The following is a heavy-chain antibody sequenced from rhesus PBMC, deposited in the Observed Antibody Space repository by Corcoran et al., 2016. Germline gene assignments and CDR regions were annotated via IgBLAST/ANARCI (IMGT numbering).Heavy chain of an antibody. V-gene: IGHV3S20*01. D-gene: IGHD1-44*01. J-gene: IGHJ4*01. Sequence: EVQLVESGGGLVQPGGSLRLSCAASGFTFSAYAMSWVRQASGKGLEWVGYIRSKNNKCATEYAASVKGRFTISRDDSKNTLYLQMSSLKTEDTAVYYCTTVGFDYWGQGVLVTVSS. CDR1: GFTFSAYA. CDR2: IRSKNNKCAT. CDR3: TTVGFDY.